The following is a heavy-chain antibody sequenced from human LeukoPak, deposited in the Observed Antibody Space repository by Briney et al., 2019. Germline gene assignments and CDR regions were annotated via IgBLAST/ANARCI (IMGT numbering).Heavy chain of an antibody. J-gene: IGHJ4*02. V-gene: IGHV3-23*01. CDR3: AKDRGSWITANGY. Sequence: GGSLRLSCAASGFTFSSYGMSWVRQAPGKGLEWVSAISGSGGSTYYADSVKGRFTISRDNSKNTLYLQMNSLRAEDTAVYYCAKDRGSWITANGYWGLGTLVTVSS. D-gene: IGHD5-18*01. CDR1: GFTFSSYG. CDR2: ISGSGGST.